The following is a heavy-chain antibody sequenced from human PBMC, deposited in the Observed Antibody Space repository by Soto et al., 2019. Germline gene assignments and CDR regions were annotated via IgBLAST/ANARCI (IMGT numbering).Heavy chain of an antibody. D-gene: IGHD4-4*01. CDR1: GGSISSGSYY. Sequence: QLQLQESGPGLVKPSETLSLTCTVSGGSISSGSYYWGWIRQPPGKGLEWIGSIYYSGSTYYNPSLKSRVTISVDTSKNQFSLKLSSVTAADTAVYYCASPAGDSNSRGYWYFDLWGRGTLVTVSS. J-gene: IGHJ2*01. V-gene: IGHV4-39*01. CDR3: ASPAGDSNSRGYWYFDL. CDR2: IYYSGST.